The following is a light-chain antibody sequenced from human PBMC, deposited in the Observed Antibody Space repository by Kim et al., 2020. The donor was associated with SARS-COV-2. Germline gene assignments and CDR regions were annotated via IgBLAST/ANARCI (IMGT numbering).Light chain of an antibody. CDR2: GAS. J-gene: IGKJ1*01. V-gene: IGKV3-20*01. CDR1: QSVSNNY. Sequence: EIVLTQSPGTLSLSPGERATLSCMASQSVSNNYVAWYQQKLGQAPRLLIYGASNRATGIPDRFSGSGSGTDFTLTISRLEPEDSAVYYCQQYGSSPQLTFGQGTKVDIK. CDR3: QQYGSSPQLT.